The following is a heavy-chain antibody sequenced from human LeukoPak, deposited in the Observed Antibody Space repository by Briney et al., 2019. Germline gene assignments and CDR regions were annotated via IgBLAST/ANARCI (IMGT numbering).Heavy chain of an antibody. CDR3: ASRRGYSYGYLDY. D-gene: IGHD5-18*01. CDR1: GFTFSSYG. J-gene: IGHJ4*02. CDR2: IRYDGSNK. Sequence: PGGSLRLSCAASGFTFSSYGMHRVRQAPGKGLEWVAFIRYDGSNKYYADSVKGRFTISRDNSKNTLYLQMNSLRAEDTAVYYCASRRGYSYGYLDYWGQGTLVTVSS. V-gene: IGHV3-30*02.